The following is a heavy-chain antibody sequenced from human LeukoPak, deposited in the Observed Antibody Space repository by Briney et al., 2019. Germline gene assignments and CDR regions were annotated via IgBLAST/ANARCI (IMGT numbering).Heavy chain of an antibody. Sequence: ASVKVSYKASGYTFTGYYMHWVRQAPGQGLEWMGWINPNSDGTNYAQKFQGRVTMTSDTSISTAYMELSRLRSDDTAVYYCARDDTRIVATIPVYWGQGTLVTVSS. J-gene: IGHJ4*02. CDR2: INPNSDGT. D-gene: IGHD5-12*01. CDR1: GYTFTGYY. V-gene: IGHV1-2*02. CDR3: ARDDTRIVATIPVY.